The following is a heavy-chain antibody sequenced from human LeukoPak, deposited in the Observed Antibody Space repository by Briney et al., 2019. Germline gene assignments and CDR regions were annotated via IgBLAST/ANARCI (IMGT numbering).Heavy chain of an antibody. V-gene: IGHV4-38-2*01. CDR3: ARGNDYGDYG. J-gene: IGHJ4*02. D-gene: IGHD4-17*01. Sequence: SETLSPTCAVSGYSISSGYYWGWIRQPPGKGLEWIGSIYHSGSTYYNPSLKSRVTISVDTSKNQFSLKLSSVTAADTAVYYCARGNDYGDYGWGQGTLVTVSS. CDR2: IYHSGST. CDR1: GYSISSGYY.